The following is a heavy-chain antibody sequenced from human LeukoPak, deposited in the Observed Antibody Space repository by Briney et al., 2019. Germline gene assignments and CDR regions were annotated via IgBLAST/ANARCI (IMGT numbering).Heavy chain of an antibody. CDR2: ISGSGGST. CDR3: AKDLSNGMVRGVYDY. Sequence: AGGSLRLSCAASGFTFSSYAMSWVRQAPGKGLEWVSAISGSGGSTYYADSVKGRFTISRDNSKNTLYLQMNSLRAEDTAIYFCAKDLSNGMVRGVYDYWGQGTLVTVSS. D-gene: IGHD3-10*01. J-gene: IGHJ4*02. V-gene: IGHV3-23*01. CDR1: GFTFSSYA.